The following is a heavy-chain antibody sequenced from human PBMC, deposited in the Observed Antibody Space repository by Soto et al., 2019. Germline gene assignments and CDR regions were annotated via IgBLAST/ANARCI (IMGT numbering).Heavy chain of an antibody. CDR2: MYYTGVT. CDR1: GGSVRSGNHF. V-gene: IGHV4-61*01. J-gene: IGHJ6*02. CDR3: ARGGEPLGYYGVDV. Sequence: QVQLQESGPGLLKASETLSLTCSVSGGSVRSGNHFWNWIRQPPGRGLEWLGYMYYTGVTNYNPSRKSRVSMSVDTSKDQFSLNLTSLTAADTAVYYCARGGEPLGYYGVDVWGQGTTVTVSS.